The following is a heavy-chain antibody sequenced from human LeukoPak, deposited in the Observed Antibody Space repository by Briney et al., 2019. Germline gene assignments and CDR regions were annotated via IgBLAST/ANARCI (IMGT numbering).Heavy chain of an antibody. J-gene: IGHJ4*02. Sequence: GGSLRLSCAGSGFTISSDSMNWVRQAPGKGLEWVSYISSSGNTKHYVDSVKGRFTISRDNAKNSVYLQMNSLRNEDTAVYYCARDLTSVPTRWGQGTLVTVSS. CDR1: GFTISSDS. V-gene: IGHV3-48*02. D-gene: IGHD4-17*01. CDR3: ARDLTSVPTR. CDR2: ISSSGNTK.